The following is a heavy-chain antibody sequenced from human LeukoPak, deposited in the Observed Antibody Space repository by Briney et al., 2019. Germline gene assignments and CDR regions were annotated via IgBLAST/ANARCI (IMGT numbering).Heavy chain of an antibody. CDR2: ISGSGGST. J-gene: IGHJ4*02. V-gene: IGHV3-23*01. CDR1: GFTFSSYA. Sequence: GGSLRLSCAASGFTFSSYAMSWVRQAPGKGLEWVSAISGSGGSTYYADSVKGRFTISRDNSKNTLYLQMNSLGAEDTAVYYCAKVLDYDILTGLAWGRGTLVTVSS. D-gene: IGHD3-9*01. CDR3: AKVLDYDILTGLA.